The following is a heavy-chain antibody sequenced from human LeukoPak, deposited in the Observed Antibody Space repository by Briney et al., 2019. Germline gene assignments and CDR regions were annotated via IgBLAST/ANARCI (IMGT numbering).Heavy chain of an antibody. CDR1: GVPLWSFV. CDR2: IWYGRSNK. J-gene: IGHJ4*02. CDR3: GRDMDWEGLGPTPPDY. D-gene: IGHD1-26*01. V-gene: IGHV3-33*01. Sequence: GRSLRLSCAPSGVPLWSFVMHYVPHAPDGGVEGGAVIWYGRSNKYYAASVWSRFTISRDNSTNTLYLQMNSLRAAETAVYYCGRDMDWEGLGPTPPDYWGQGTLVTVSS.